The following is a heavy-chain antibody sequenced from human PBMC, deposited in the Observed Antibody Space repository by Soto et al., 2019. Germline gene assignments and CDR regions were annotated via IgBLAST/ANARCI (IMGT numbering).Heavy chain of an antibody. D-gene: IGHD3-9*01. Sequence: GSLRLSCAASGFTFSSYWMSWVRQAPGKGLEWVANIKQDGSEKYYVDSVKGRFTISRDTAKNSLYLQMNSLRAEDTALYFCARASPRGRYFDWLIFPLGHWGQGTLVTVSS. J-gene: IGHJ4*02. CDR1: GFTFSSYW. V-gene: IGHV3-7*05. CDR3: ARASPRGRYFDWLIFPLGH. CDR2: IKQDGSEK.